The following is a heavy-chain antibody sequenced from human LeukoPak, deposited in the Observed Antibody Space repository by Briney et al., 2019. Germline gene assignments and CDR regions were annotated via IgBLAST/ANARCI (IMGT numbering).Heavy chain of an antibody. D-gene: IGHD5-12*01. CDR1: GFTFSTYT. CDR3: TGDWGQGGYDESGY. CDR2: ISGSSSYI. J-gene: IGHJ4*02. Sequence: PGGSLRLSCAASGFTFSTYTMNWVRQAPGKGLEWVSSISGSSSYIYYADSVKGRFTISRDNAMNSLYLQMNSLSAEDTAVYYCTGDWGQGGYDESGYWGQGALVTVSS. V-gene: IGHV3-21*01.